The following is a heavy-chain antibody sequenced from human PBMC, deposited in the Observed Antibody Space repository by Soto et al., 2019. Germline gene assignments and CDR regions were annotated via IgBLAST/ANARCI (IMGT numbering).Heavy chain of an antibody. CDR2: IIPILGIA. CDR1: GGTFSSYT. J-gene: IGHJ1*01. CDR3: ARDTVIAAAGTHFQH. V-gene: IGHV1-69*04. D-gene: IGHD6-13*01. Sequence: SVKVSCKASGGTFSSYTISWVRQAPGQGLEWMGRIIPILGIANYAQKFQGRVTITADKSTSTAYMELSSLRSEDTAVYYCARDTVIAAAGTHFQHWGQGTLVTVSS.